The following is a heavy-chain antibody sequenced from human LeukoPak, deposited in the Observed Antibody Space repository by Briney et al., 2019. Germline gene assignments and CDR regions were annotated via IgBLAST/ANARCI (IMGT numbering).Heavy chain of an antibody. Sequence: ASVKVSCKVSGYTLTELSMHWVRQAPGKGLGWMGGFDPEDGETIYAQKFQGRVTMTEDTSTDTAYMELSSLGSEDTAVYYCATRGVVPAAIDAFDIWGQGTMVTVSS. J-gene: IGHJ3*02. D-gene: IGHD2-2*01. V-gene: IGHV1-24*01. CDR1: GYTLTELS. CDR3: ATRGVVPAAIDAFDI. CDR2: FDPEDGET.